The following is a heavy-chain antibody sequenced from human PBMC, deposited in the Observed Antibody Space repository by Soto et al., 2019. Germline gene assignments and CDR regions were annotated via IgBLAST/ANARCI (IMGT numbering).Heavy chain of an antibody. CDR3: ARGGLRWYDHLPFYSYGMDV. J-gene: IGHJ6*02. CDR2: IIPIFGTA. Sequence: QVQLVQSGAEVKKPGSSVKVSCKASGGTFSSYAISWVRQAPGQGLEWMGGIIPIFGTANYAKKFQGRVTITADESTSTADMELSSLRSEDTAVYYCARGGLRWYDHLPFYSYGMDVWGQGTTVTVSS. V-gene: IGHV1-69*12. CDR1: GGTFSSYA. D-gene: IGHD1-1*01.